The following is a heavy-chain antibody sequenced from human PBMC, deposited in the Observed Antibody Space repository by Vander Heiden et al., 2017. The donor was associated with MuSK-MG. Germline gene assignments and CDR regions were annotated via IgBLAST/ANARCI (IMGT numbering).Heavy chain of an antibody. CDR3: AKDLASAAGGTRFDP. Sequence: EVQLLESGGGLVQPGGSLSLSCDASGFSFSSFAMRWVRQAPGKGLEWVSSISGSGDDTYHADSGKGRFLIFRDNSKNTLYMQMNRLRAEETALYYCAKDLASAAGGTRFDPWGQGTMVTVYS. D-gene: IGHD6-13*01. CDR2: ISGSGDDT. CDR1: GFSFSSFA. V-gene: IGHV3-23*01. J-gene: IGHJ5*02.